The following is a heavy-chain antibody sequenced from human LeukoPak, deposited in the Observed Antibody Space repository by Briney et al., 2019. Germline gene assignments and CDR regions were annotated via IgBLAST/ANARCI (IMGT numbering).Heavy chain of an antibody. CDR3: AKGGRWTGQDAYGY. Sequence: GGSLRLSCAASGFSFSSYGMHWVRQAPGKGLEWVAVISYDGSNKYYADSVKGRFTISRDNSKNTLYLQMNSLRAEDTAVYYCAKGGRWTGQDAYGYWGQGTLVTVSS. CDR2: ISYDGSNK. J-gene: IGHJ4*02. CDR1: GFSFSSYG. V-gene: IGHV3-30*18. D-gene: IGHD3-10*01.